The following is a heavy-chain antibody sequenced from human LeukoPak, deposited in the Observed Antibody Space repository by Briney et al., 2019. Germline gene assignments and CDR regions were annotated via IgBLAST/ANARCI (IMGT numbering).Heavy chain of an antibody. J-gene: IGHJ4*02. Sequence: GGSLRLSCAASGFTFSDYYMSWIRQAPGKGLEWVSYISSSGSTIYYADSVKGRFTISRDNAKNSLYLQMNSLRAEDTAVYYCAREQDDFWSGYYPDWGQGTLVTVSS. CDR1: GFTFSDYY. V-gene: IGHV3-11*04. D-gene: IGHD3-3*01. CDR2: ISSSGSTI. CDR3: AREQDDFWSGYYPD.